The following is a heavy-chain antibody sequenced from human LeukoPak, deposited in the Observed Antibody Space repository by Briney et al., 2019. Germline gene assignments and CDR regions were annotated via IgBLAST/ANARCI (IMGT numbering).Heavy chain of an antibody. V-gene: IGHV1-2*02. D-gene: IGHD5-18*01. CDR2: INPNSGGT. CDR1: GYTFTGYY. Sequence: ASVKVSCKASGYTFTGYYMHWVRPAPGQGLEWMGWINPNSGGTNYAQNFQGRVTMTRDTSISTTYMELSRLRSDDTAVYYCARGDGPVDTAMVTLSHWGQGTLVTVSS. CDR3: ARGDGPVDTAMVTLSH. J-gene: IGHJ4*02.